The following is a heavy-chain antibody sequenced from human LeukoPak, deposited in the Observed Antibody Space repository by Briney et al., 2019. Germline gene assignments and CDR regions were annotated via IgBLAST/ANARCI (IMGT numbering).Heavy chain of an antibody. CDR2: IYPSRST. Sequence: SETLSLTCAVYGGPFRGYYCGYYWSWIRQPAGKRLEWIGRIYPSRSTNYHPSLKSRFTMSADTSKNQLSLKVTSLTAADTAIYYCARIRKGLLTYRDGFDLWGQGTMVTVSS. CDR1: GGPFRGYYCGYY. J-gene: IGHJ3*01. D-gene: IGHD5-24*01. V-gene: IGHV4-59*10. CDR3: ARIRKGLLTYRDGFDL.